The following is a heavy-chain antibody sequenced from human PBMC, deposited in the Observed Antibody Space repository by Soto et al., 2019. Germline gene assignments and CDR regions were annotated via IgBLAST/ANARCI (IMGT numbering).Heavy chain of an antibody. CDR3: AREVAYYYYYMDV. D-gene: IGHD2-15*01. CDR2: IWYDGSNK. V-gene: IGHV3-33*01. J-gene: IGHJ6*03. Sequence: GGSLRLSCAASGFTFSSYGMHWVRQAPGKGLEWVAVIWYDGSNKYYADSVKGRFTISRDNSKNTLYLQMNSLRAEDPAVYYCAREVAYYYYYMDVWGKGTTVTVSS. CDR1: GFTFSSYG.